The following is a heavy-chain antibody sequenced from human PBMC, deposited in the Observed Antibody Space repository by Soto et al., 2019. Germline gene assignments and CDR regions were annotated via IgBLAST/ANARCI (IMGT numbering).Heavy chain of an antibody. CDR2: IIPIFGTA. Sequence: QVQLVQSGAEVKKPGSSVKVSCKASGGTFSSYAISWVRQAPGQGLEWMGGIIPIFGTANYAQKFQGRVTITADESTSTAYMELSSLRSEDTAVYYCARTTPEPPYGAPLDYYYGMDVWGQGTTVTVSS. CDR1: GGTFSSYA. D-gene: IGHD4-17*01. CDR3: ARTTPEPPYGAPLDYYYGMDV. J-gene: IGHJ6*02. V-gene: IGHV1-69*01.